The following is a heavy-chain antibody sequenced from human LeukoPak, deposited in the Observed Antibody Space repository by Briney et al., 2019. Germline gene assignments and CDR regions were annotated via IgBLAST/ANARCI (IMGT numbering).Heavy chain of an antibody. V-gene: IGHV3-21*04. CDR3: AKGDFYGSGRDYYYYMDV. Sequence: PGGSLRLSCAASGFTFTAYTINWVRQAPGKGLEWVSYISGSTTDIYYADSVKGRFTISRDNSKNTLYLQMNSLRAEDTAVYNCAKGDFYGSGRDYYYYMDVWGKGTTVTISS. CDR2: ISGSTTDI. D-gene: IGHD3-10*01. CDR1: GFTFTAYT. J-gene: IGHJ6*03.